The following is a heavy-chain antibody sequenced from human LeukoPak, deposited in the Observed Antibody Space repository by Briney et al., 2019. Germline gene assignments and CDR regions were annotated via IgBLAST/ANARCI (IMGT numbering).Heavy chain of an antibody. V-gene: IGHV3-15*07. CDR2: IKSKTDGGTT. J-gene: IGHJ4*02. Sequence: GGSLRLSCAASGFTFSNAWMNWVRQAPGKGLEWFGRIKSKTDGGTTDYAAPVKGRFTISRDDSKNTLYLQMNSLKTEDTAVYYCTTPYYDSSGYYSVDYWGQGTLVTVSS. CDR1: GFTFSNAW. D-gene: IGHD3-22*01. CDR3: TTPYYDSSGYYSVDY.